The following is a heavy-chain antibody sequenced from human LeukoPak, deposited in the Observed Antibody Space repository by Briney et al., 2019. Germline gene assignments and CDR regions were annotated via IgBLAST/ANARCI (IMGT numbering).Heavy chain of an antibody. CDR2: IKQDGSES. J-gene: IGHJ2*01. V-gene: IGHV3-7*01. CDR1: GFTFSDYW. CDR3: ARRYFDL. Sequence: GGSLRLSCAASGFTFSDYWMQWVRQAPGKGLEWVANIKQDGSESHYQHSVKGRFTISRDNTKNSLYLQMNSLGAEDSAVYYCARRYFDLWGRGTLVAVSS.